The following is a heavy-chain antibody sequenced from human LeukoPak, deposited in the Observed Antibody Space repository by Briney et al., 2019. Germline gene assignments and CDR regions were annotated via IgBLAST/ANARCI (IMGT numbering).Heavy chain of an antibody. CDR2: IHYTGST. Sequence: SETLSLTGTVSGGSISSYYWSWIRQSPGKGLECIVYIHYTGSTNYNPSLKSRVTISVETSKSQFSLKLKSVTAADTAVYYCARGGYYGSGNDFRFDPWGQGTLVTVSS. D-gene: IGHD3-10*01. V-gene: IGHV4-59*01. CDR3: ARGGYYGSGNDFRFDP. J-gene: IGHJ5*02. CDR1: GGSISSYY.